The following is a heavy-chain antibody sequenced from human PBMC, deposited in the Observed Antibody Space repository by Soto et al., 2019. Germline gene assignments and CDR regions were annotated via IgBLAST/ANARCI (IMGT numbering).Heavy chain of an antibody. Sequence: EVQLLESGGGLVQPGGSLRLSCAASGFTFSSYAMSWVRQAPGKGLEWVSAISGSGGSTYYADSVKGRFTISRDNSKNTLYQQMNSRRAEDTALYYCAKCVVQWPAFDIWGQGTMVTVSS. CDR2: ISGSGGST. V-gene: IGHV3-23*01. CDR3: AKCVVQWPAFDI. J-gene: IGHJ3*02. D-gene: IGHD6-19*01. CDR1: GFTFSSYA.